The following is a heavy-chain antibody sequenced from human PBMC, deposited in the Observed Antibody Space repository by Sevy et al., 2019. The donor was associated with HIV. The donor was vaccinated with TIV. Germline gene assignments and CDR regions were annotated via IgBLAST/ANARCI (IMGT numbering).Heavy chain of an antibody. CDR3: ARDWAEFVPFDP. D-gene: IGHD3-16*01. CDR1: GGTFSSYA. CDR2: IILIFGTA. J-gene: IGHJ5*02. Sequence: ASVKVSCKASGGTFSSYAISWVRHAPGQGLEWMGGIILIFGTANYAQKFQGRVTITADESTSTAYMELSSLRSEDTAVYYCARDWAEFVPFDPWGQGTLVTVSS. V-gene: IGHV1-69*13.